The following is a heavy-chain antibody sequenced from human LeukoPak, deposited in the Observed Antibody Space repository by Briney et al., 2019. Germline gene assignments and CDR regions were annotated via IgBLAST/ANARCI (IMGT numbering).Heavy chain of an antibody. CDR3: ASTYCSGISCYGDY. J-gene: IGHJ4*02. V-gene: IGHV4-39*01. Sequence: SETLSLTCTVSGGSISSGSYYWSWIRQPAGKGLEWIGSIYYSGNTYYNASLKSRVTISVDTSKNQFSLKLSSVTAADTAVYYCASTYCSGISCYGDYWGQGTLVTVSS. D-gene: IGHD2-2*01. CDR1: GGSISSGSYY. CDR2: IYYSGNT.